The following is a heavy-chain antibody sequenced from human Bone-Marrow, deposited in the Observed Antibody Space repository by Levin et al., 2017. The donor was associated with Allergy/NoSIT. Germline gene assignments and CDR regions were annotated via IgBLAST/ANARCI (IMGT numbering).Heavy chain of an antibody. Sequence: KASETLSLTCTVSGGSISSYYWSWIRQPAGKGLEWIGRIYTSGSTNYNPSLKSRVTMSVDTSKNQFSLKLSSVTAADTAVYYCASEDPPVDYYDSSGYYSFDYWGQGTLVTVSS. CDR1: GGSISSYY. CDR3: ASEDPPVDYYDSSGYYSFDY. V-gene: IGHV4-4*07. D-gene: IGHD3-22*01. J-gene: IGHJ4*02. CDR2: IYTSGST.